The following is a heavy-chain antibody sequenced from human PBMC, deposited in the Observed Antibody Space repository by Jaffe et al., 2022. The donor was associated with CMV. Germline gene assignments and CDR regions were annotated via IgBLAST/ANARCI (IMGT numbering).Heavy chain of an antibody. CDR2: ISYDGNSK. CDR1: GFTFSNYG. CDR3: AKGGGIAARKTYYYGMDV. D-gene: IGHD6-13*01. Sequence: QVQLVESGGGVVQPGGSLRLSCAASGFTFSNYGMHWVRQAPGKGLEWVAVISYDGNSKYNTDSVRGRFTISRDNSKNTLSLQMNSLRGEDTAVYYCAKGGGIAARKTYYYGMDVWGQGTTVTVSS. J-gene: IGHJ6*02. V-gene: IGHV3-30*18.